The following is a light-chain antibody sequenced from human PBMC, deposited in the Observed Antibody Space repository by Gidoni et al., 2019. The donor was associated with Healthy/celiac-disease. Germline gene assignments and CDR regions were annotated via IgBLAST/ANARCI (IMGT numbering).Light chain of an antibody. J-gene: IGKJ4*01. CDR1: QGISSY. CDR3: QQRNSYPPGLT. CDR2: AAS. Sequence: DIQLTPSPSFLSASVGDRVTITCRASQGISSYLAWYQQKPGKAPKLLIYAASTLQSGVPSRFSGSGSGTEFTLTISSLQPEDFATYYCQQRNSYPPGLTFXGXTKVEIK. V-gene: IGKV1-9*01.